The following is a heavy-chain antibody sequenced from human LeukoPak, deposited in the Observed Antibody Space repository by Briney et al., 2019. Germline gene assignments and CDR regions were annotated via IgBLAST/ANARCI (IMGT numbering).Heavy chain of an antibody. CDR1: GFTFSSYG. V-gene: IGHV3-33*01. J-gene: IGHJ4*02. CDR3: AREPWDSSGSLDY. Sequence: GGSLRLSCAASGFTFSSYGMHWVRQAPGKGLEWVAVIWYDGSNKYYADSVKGRFTISRDNSKNTLYLQMNSLRAEDTAVYYCAREPWDSSGSLDYWGQGTLVTVSS. D-gene: IGHD3-22*01. CDR2: IWYDGSNK.